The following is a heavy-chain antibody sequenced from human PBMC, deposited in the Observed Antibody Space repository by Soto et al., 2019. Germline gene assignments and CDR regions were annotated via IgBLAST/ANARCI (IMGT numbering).Heavy chain of an antibody. V-gene: IGHV3-48*02. CDR2: ISTSGATR. CDR3: ARFFGSGFDY. D-gene: IGHD6-19*01. Sequence: EVQLVESGGGLVQPGGSLRLSCVASGFTFSTDTMNWVRQAPGKGLEWVAHISTSGATRYYADSVKGRFTISRDNAKTSLYLQMDSLGNEETAVYYCARFFGSGFDYWGQGTLVTVSS. J-gene: IGHJ4*02. CDR1: GFTFSTDT.